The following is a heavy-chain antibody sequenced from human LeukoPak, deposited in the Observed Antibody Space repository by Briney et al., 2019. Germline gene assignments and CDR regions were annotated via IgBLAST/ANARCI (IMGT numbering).Heavy chain of an antibody. V-gene: IGHV4-34*01. Sequence: SETLSLTCAVYGGSFSGYYWSWIRQPPGKGLEWIGEINHSGSTNYNPSLKSRVTISVDTSKNQFSLKLSSVTAADTAVYYCARAGSGCSWDRPFDIWGQGTMVTVSS. CDR2: INHSGST. CDR3: ARAGSGCSWDRPFDI. J-gene: IGHJ3*02. CDR1: GGSFSGYY. D-gene: IGHD2-15*01.